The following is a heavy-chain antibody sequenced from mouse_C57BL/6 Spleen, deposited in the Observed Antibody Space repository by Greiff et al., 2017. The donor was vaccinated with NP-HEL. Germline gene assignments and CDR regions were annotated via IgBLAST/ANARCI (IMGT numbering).Heavy chain of an antibody. Sequence: VQLQQSGTELVKPGASVKLSCKASGYTFTSYWMHWVKQRPGQGLEWIGNINPSNGGTNYNEKFKSKATLTVDKSSSTAYMQLSSLTSADSAFYYCARGGWGNAMDYWGQGTSVTVSS. CDR2: INPSNGGT. J-gene: IGHJ4*01. CDR1: GYTFTSYW. CDR3: ARGGWGNAMDY. V-gene: IGHV1-53*01. D-gene: IGHD1-1*02.